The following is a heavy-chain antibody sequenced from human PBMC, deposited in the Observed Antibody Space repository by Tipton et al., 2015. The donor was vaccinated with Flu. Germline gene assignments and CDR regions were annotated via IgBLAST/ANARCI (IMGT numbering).Heavy chain of an antibody. J-gene: IGHJ4*02. D-gene: IGHD4-23*01. CDR2: IHRSGTT. CDR1: GDSIGSRYF. CDR3: ARDPFGGIPDY. V-gene: IGHV4-38-2*02. Sequence: TLSLTCSVSGDSIGSRYFWGWIRQPPGKGLEWIGNIHRSGTTYHNPSLKNRVTISVDASKNQFSLTLSSVTAADTAIYYCARDPFGGIPDYWGQGTLVTVSS.